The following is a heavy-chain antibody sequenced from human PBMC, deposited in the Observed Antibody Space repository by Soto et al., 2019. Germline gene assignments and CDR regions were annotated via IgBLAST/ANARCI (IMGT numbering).Heavy chain of an antibody. D-gene: IGHD3-16*02. CDR1: GGSISSYC. Sequence: SETLSLTCTVSGGSISSYCWSWIRQPPGKGLEWIGYIYYSGSTNYNPSLKSRVTISVDTSKNQFSLKLSSVTAADTAVYYCARSQSSQYDYVWGSYRSHFDYWGQGTLVTVSS. V-gene: IGHV4-59*01. CDR2: IYYSGST. J-gene: IGHJ4*02. CDR3: ARSQSSQYDYVWGSYRSHFDY.